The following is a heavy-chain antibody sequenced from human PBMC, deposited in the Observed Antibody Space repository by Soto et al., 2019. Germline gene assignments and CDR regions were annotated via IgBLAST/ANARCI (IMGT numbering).Heavy chain of an antibody. J-gene: IGHJ4*02. D-gene: IGHD2-2*01. Sequence: ASVKVSCKASGYTFTAYFMHWVRQAPGQGLEWMGIIHPRGGSANYAQKFQGRIAMTWDTSTSTVYMELSSLRSDDTAVYFCARAHYSSTSFFFDYWSQGTLVTVSS. CDR1: GYTFTAYF. CDR2: IHPRGGSA. V-gene: IGHV1-46*01. CDR3: ARAHYSSTSFFFDY.